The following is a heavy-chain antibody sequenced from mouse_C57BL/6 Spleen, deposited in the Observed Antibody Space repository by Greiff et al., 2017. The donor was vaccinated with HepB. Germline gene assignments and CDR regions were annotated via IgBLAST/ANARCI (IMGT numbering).Heavy chain of an antibody. Sequence: VMLVESGPGLVQPSQSLSITCTVSGFSLTSYGVHWVRQSPGKGLEWLGVIWSGGSTDYNAAFISRLSISKDNSKSQVFFKMNSLQADDTAIYYCARKLGQEDYAMDDWGQGTSVTVSS. D-gene: IGHD4-1*01. J-gene: IGHJ4*01. CDR2: IWSGGST. V-gene: IGHV2-2*01. CDR3: ARKLGQEDYAMDD. CDR1: GFSLTSYG.